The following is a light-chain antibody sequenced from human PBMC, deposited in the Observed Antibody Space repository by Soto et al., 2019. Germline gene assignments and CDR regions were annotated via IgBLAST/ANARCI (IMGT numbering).Light chain of an antibody. J-gene: IGLJ3*02. CDR3: SSYRSSSTWV. V-gene: IGLV2-14*01. Sequence: QYALTQPASVSGSPGQSITISCTGTSSDVGGYNFVSWYQQHPGKAPKLMIYDVSNRPSGVSNRSSGSKSGNTASLTISGLQAEDEADYYCSSYRSSSTWVFGGGTKLTVL. CDR1: SSDVGGYNF. CDR2: DVS.